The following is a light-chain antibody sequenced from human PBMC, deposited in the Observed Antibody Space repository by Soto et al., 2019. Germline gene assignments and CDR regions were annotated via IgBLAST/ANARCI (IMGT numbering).Light chain of an antibody. CDR1: QGISSY. Sequence: DIQLTQSPSFLSASVGDRVTITCRASQGISSYLAWYQQKPGKAPKLLIYAASTLQSGDPSRFSGSGSGTEFTLTISSLQPEDFATYYCQQLNSYPLTFGQGTKVEIK. CDR3: QQLNSYPLT. CDR2: AAS. J-gene: IGKJ1*01. V-gene: IGKV1-9*01.